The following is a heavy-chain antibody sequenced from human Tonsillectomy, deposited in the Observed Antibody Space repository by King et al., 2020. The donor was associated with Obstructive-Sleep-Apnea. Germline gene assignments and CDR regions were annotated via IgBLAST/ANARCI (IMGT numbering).Heavy chain of an antibody. V-gene: IGHV1-18*04. Sequence: VQLVESGAEVKKPGASVKVSCKASGYTFTSYSINWVRQAPGQGLEWLGWVSVYNGNRNYAQKLQGRVTMTTATSTSTAYMELRSLTSDYTAVYYCSREVCSTSCYDYYYGMDVWGQGTTVTVSS. CDR1: GYTFTSYS. CDR2: VSVYNGNR. D-gene: IGHD2-2*01. J-gene: IGHJ6*02. CDR3: SREVCSTSCYDYYYGMDV.